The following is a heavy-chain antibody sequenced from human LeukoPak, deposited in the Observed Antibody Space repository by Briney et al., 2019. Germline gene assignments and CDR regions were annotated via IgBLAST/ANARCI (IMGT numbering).Heavy chain of an antibody. D-gene: IGHD2-2*01. CDR3: AKTRSRDYYYGIDV. V-gene: IGHV3-23*01. CDR2: LDGSGGGT. CDR1: GFTFSSYS. Sequence: GGSLRLSCAASGFTFSSYSMSWVRQAPGKGLQWVSALDGSGGGTYYADSVKGRFTISRDTSKNTLFLQTNSLRAEDTALYYCAKTRSRDYYYGIDVWGQGTTVTVSS. J-gene: IGHJ6*02.